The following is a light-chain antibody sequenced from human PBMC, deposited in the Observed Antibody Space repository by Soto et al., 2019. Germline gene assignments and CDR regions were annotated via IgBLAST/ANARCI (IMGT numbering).Light chain of an antibody. CDR3: RQRSNWL. CDR1: QSVRNNY. J-gene: IGKJ3*01. V-gene: IGKV3-11*01. Sequence: EVVMTQSPETLSVSPGERATLSCRASQSVRNNYLAWYQQKPGQSPRLLIYDASNRATGIPARFSGSGSGTDFTLTISSLEPEDFAVYYCRQRSNWLFGPGTKVDIK. CDR2: DAS.